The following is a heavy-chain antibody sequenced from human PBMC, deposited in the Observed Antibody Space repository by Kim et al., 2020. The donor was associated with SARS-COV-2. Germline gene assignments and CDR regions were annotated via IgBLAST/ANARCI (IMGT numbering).Heavy chain of an antibody. D-gene: IGHD3-16*02. J-gene: IGHJ4*02. CDR2: TSGRP. V-gene: IGHV4-4*07. Sequence: TSGRPNYHPPLQSRVTMSVDMSKNQFSLKLSSVTAADTAVYYCASALGHWGQGTLVTVSS. CDR3: ASALGH.